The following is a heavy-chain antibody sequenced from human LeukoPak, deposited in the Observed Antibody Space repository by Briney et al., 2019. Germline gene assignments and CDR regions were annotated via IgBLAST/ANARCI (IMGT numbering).Heavy chain of an antibody. J-gene: IGHJ3*02. D-gene: IGHD3-10*01. CDR3: TTAVVRGLNAFDI. CDR2: IKSKTDGGTT. CDR1: GFTFSTLA. V-gene: IGHV3-15*01. Sequence: PGGSLRLSCTASGFTFSTLAMSWVRQAPGKGLEWVGRIKSKTDGGTTNYAAPVKGRFTISRDDSKNTLYLQMNSLKTEDTAVYYCTTAVVRGLNAFDIWGRGTMVTVSS.